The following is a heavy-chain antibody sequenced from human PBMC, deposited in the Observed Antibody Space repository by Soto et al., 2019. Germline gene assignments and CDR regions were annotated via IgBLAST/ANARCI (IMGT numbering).Heavy chain of an antibody. J-gene: IGHJ6*02. CDR2: INPSGGST. D-gene: IGHD3-10*01. CDR3: ARREVRGVIRYYGMDV. CDR1: GYTFTSYY. V-gene: IGHV1-46*01. Sequence: GASVKVSFKASGYTFTSYYMHWVRQAPGQGLEWMGIINPSGGSTSYAQKFQGRVTMTRDTSTSTVYMELSSLRSEDTAVYYCARREVRGVIRYYGMDVWGQGTTVTVSS.